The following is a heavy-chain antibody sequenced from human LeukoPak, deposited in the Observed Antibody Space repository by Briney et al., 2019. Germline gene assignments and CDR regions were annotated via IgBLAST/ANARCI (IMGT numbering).Heavy chain of an antibody. Sequence: ASVKVSCKASGGTFSSYAISWVRQAPGQGLEWMGGIIPIFGTANYAQKFQGRVTITADKSTSTAYMELSSLRSEDTAVYYCARDWGIAVTDYWGQGTLVTVSS. V-gene: IGHV1-69*06. CDR2: IIPIFGTA. J-gene: IGHJ4*02. D-gene: IGHD6-19*01. CDR3: ARDWGIAVTDY. CDR1: GGTFSSYA.